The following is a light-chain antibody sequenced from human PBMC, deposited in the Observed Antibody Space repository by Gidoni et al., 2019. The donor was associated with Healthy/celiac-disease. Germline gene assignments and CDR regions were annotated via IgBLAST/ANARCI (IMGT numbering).Light chain of an antibody. Sequence: EIVLTQSPATLSLSPGERATLSCRASQSVSSYLAWYQQKPGQAPRLLIYDASNRATGIPARFSGSGSGTDFTLTISSLEPEDFAVYYCQQRSNWSWTCXQXTKVXIK. CDR2: DAS. CDR1: QSVSSY. J-gene: IGKJ1*01. V-gene: IGKV3-11*01. CDR3: QQRSNWSWT.